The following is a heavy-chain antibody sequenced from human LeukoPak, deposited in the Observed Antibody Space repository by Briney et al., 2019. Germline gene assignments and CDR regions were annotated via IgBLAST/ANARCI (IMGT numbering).Heavy chain of an antibody. CDR3: AREIAAAYYYFDY. D-gene: IGHD6-13*01. CDR1: GFTFSDYY. V-gene: IGHV3-11*01. CDR2: ISSSGSTI. Sequence: GGSPRLSCAASGFTFSDYYMSWIRQAPGKGLEWVSYISSSGSTIYYADSVKGRFTISRDNAKNSLYLQMNSLRAEDTAVYYCAREIAAAYYYFDYWGQGTLVTVSS. J-gene: IGHJ4*02.